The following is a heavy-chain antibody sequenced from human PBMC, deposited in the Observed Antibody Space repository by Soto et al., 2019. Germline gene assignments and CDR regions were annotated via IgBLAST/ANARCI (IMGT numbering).Heavy chain of an antibody. CDR3: ARLGGYYQAFDQ. D-gene: IGHD2-21*02. Sequence: PSETLSLTCTVSGASISSGGYYWGWIRQHPGKGLEWIGYIYYSGSTYYNPSLKSRVAISVDTSKNQFSLKLSSVTAADTAVYYCARLGGYYQAFDQWGQGSLVTVSS. CDR2: IYYSGST. J-gene: IGHJ4*02. V-gene: IGHV4-31*03. CDR1: GASISSGGYY.